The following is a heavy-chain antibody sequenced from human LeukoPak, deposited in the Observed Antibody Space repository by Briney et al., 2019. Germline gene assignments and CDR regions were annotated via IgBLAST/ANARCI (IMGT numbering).Heavy chain of an antibody. CDR3: ARDTDSSGYYSAALDY. CDR2: VNPNSGGT. D-gene: IGHD3-22*01. CDR1: GYTFTVYY. Sequence: ASVKVSCKASGYTFTVYYIHWVRQAPGQGLEWMGWVNPNSGGTNYAQKFQGRVTMTRDTSISTAYMELSRLRSDDTAVYYCARDTDSSGYYSAALDYWGQGTLVTVSS. J-gene: IGHJ4*02. V-gene: IGHV1-2*02.